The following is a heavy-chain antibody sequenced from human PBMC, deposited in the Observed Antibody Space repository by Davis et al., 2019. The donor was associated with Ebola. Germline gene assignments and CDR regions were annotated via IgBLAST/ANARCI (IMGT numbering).Heavy chain of an antibody. CDR1: GGTFSSYA. Sequence: SVKVSCKASGGTFSSYAISWVRQAPGQGLEWMGGIIPIFGTANYAQKFQGRVTITADESTSTAYMELSSLRSEDTAVYYCARDRKGFGEYFGSDSYYYYGMDVWGQGTTVTVSS. CDR3: ARDRKGFGEYFGSDSYYYYGMDV. V-gene: IGHV1-69*13. D-gene: IGHD3-10*01. CDR2: IIPIFGTA. J-gene: IGHJ6*02.